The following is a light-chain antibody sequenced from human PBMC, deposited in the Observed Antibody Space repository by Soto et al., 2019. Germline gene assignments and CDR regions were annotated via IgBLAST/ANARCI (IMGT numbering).Light chain of an antibody. Sequence: EIVMTQSPATLSVSPGEGATLSCRASQSVHNDLAWYQQKPGQAPRLLIYDASNRATGIPARFSGSGSGTEFTLTISSLQSEDFAVYYCQQYTNWPPLTFGGGTKVEI. J-gene: IGKJ4*01. CDR3: QQYTNWPPLT. V-gene: IGKV3-15*01. CDR2: DAS. CDR1: QSVHND.